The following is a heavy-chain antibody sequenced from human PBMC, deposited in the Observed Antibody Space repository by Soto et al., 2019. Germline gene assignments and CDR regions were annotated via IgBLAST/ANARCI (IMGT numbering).Heavy chain of an antibody. V-gene: IGHV1-8*01. CDR3: ARGPRNWGVDY. CDR2: MNPNNGNT. Sequence: QVQLVQSGAEVKKPGASVKVSCKAAAYTFTSYDINWVRQATGQDFEWMGWMNPNNGNTAYAQKFQGRVTMTRDTSKSTAFMVLSSLTSEDTAVYYSARGPRNWGVDYWGQGTLVTVSS. J-gene: IGHJ4*02. D-gene: IGHD7-27*01. CDR1: AYTFTSYD.